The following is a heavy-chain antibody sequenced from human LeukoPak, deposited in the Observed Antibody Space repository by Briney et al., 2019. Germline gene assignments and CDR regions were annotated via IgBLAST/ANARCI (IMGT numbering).Heavy chain of an antibody. J-gene: IGHJ3*02. Sequence: GGSLRLSCAASGFTFSSYAMSWVRQAPGKGLEWVSAISGSGGSTYYADSVKGRFTISRDNSKNTLYLQMNSLRAEDTAVYYCAKDRMIRFLEWLSDDAFDIWGQGTMVTVSS. CDR2: ISGSGGST. D-gene: IGHD3-3*01. CDR3: AKDRMIRFLEWLSDDAFDI. CDR1: GFTFSSYA. V-gene: IGHV3-23*01.